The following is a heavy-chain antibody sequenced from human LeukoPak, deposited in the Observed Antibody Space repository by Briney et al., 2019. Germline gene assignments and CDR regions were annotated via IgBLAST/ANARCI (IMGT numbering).Heavy chain of an antibody. D-gene: IGHD1-1*01. CDR3: ARELEGIGGDAFDI. V-gene: IGHV3-33*01. CDR2: IWYDGSNK. Sequence: GGSLRLSSAAYGFTFSSYGMHWVRQAPGKGLEWVAVIWYDGSNKYYADSVKGRFTISRDNSKNTLYLQMNSLRAEDTAVYYCARELEGIGGDAFDIWGQGTMVTVSS. J-gene: IGHJ3*02. CDR1: GFTFSSYG.